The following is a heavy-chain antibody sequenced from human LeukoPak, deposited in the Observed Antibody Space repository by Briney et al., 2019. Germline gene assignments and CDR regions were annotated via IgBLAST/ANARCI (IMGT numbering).Heavy chain of an antibody. CDR3: ARDRSTGSYFFFDY. J-gene: IGHJ4*02. D-gene: IGHD6-19*01. Sequence: GGSLRLSWLASGFTFDTFGMYWARQAPGKGLEWVAVIWHDGSNKYYTDSVKGRFTISRDNSKNTLYLQMNSLRAEDTAVYYCARDRSTGSYFFFDYWGQGVLVTVSS. V-gene: IGHV3-33*07. CDR1: GFTFDTFG. CDR2: IWHDGSNK.